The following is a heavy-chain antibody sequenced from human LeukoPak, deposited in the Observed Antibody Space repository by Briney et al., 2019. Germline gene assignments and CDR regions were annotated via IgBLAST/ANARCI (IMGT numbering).Heavy chain of an antibody. J-gene: IGHJ4*02. Sequence: SETLSLTCAVSGGSVSGYYWSWNRLSPGKGLEWIGYIYYSGSTNYNPSLKSRVTISVDTSKNQFSLKLSSVTAADTAVYYCASSSIAAAGTDYWGQGTLVTVSS. CDR3: ASSSIAAAGTDY. V-gene: IGHV4-59*02. CDR1: GGSVSGYY. D-gene: IGHD6-13*01. CDR2: IYYSGST.